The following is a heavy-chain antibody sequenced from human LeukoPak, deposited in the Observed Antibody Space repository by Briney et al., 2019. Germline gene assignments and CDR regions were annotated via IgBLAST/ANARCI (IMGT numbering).Heavy chain of an antibody. D-gene: IGHD3-22*01. CDR2: IYYSGST. Sequence: SETLSLTCTVSGGSISSSSYYWGWIRQPPGKGLEWIGSIYYSGSTYYNPSLKSRVTISVDTSKNQFSLKLSSVTAADTAVYYCARGLAEEVYDSSGNDAFDIWGQGTMVTVSS. CDR3: ARGLAEEVYDSSGNDAFDI. V-gene: IGHV4-39*01. J-gene: IGHJ3*02. CDR1: GGSISSSSYY.